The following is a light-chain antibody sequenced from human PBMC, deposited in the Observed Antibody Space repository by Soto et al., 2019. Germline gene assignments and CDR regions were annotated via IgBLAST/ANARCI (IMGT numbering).Light chain of an antibody. J-gene: IGKJ1*01. V-gene: IGKV1-5*01. CDR3: QQHNSYPWT. CDR2: DAS. CDR1: QTITSW. Sequence: DIQMTQSPSTLSASVGDRVTISCRASQTITSWLAWYQQKPGKAPKLLIYDASSLESGVPSRFSGSGSGTEFTLTISSLQPDYFATYYCQQHNSYPWTFGQGTKVEIK.